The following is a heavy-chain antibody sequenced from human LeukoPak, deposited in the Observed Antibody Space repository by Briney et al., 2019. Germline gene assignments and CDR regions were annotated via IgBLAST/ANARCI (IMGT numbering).Heavy chain of an antibody. CDR3: AREGGYYDSSGYYYFDY. J-gene: IGHJ4*02. V-gene: IGHV4-34*01. CDR2: INHSVST. D-gene: IGHD3-22*01. Sequence: PSETLSLTCAVYGGAFSGYYWSWIRQPPGKGLEWIGEINHSVSTNYNPSLKSRVTISVDTSKKQFSLKLSSVTAADTAVYYCAREGGYYDSSGYYYFDYWGQGTLVTVSS. CDR1: GGAFSGYY.